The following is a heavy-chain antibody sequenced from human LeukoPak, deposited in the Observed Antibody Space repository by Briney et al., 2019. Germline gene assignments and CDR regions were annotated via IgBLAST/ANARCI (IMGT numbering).Heavy chain of an antibody. CDR3: ASPSIAVAGTFDY. Sequence: PSETLSLTCTVSGGSISTSNYYWGWIRQPPGKGLEWIGNIFYSGSTYYSPSLKNRVTISVDTSKNQFSLKLSSVTAADTAVYYCASPSIAVAGTFDYWGQGTLVTVSS. J-gene: IGHJ4*02. CDR1: GGSISTSNYY. V-gene: IGHV4-39*07. CDR2: IFYSGST. D-gene: IGHD6-19*01.